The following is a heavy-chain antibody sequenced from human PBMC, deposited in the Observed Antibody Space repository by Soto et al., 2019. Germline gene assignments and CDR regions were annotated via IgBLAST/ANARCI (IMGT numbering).Heavy chain of an antibody. CDR2: MYHSGST. D-gene: IGHD3-10*01. V-gene: IGHV4-59*12. J-gene: IGHJ5*02. CDR3: ARGFGELDNWFDP. Sequence: SETLSLTCAVSGGSISSYYWSWIRQPPGKGLEWIGYMYHSGSTYYNPSLKSRVTISVDTSKNQFSLKLSSVTAADTAVYYCARGFGELDNWFDPWGQGTLVTVSS. CDR1: GGSISSYY.